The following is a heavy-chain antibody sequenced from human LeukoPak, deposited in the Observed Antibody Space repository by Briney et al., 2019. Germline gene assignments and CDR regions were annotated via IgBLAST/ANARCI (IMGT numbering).Heavy chain of an antibody. Sequence: GGSLRLSCAASGFTVSSNYMSWVRQAPGKGLEWVSAISGSGGSTYYADSVKGRFTISRDNSKNTLYLQMNSLRAEDTAVYYCAKDDGTDFWSGYSNWFDPWGQGTLVTVSS. D-gene: IGHD3-3*01. CDR3: AKDDGTDFWSGYSNWFDP. CDR2: ISGSGGST. CDR1: GFTVSSNY. J-gene: IGHJ5*02. V-gene: IGHV3-23*01.